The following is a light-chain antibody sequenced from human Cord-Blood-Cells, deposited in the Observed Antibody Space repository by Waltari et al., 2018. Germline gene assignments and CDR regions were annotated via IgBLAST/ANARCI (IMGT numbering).Light chain of an antibody. CDR1: SSNIGHNY. V-gene: IGLV1-51*02. CDR2: ENN. CDR3: GTWDSSLSAYV. J-gene: IGLJ1*01. Sequence: QSVLTQPPSVSAAPGQKVPISCSGSSSNIGHNYVSWYQQLPGTAPKLLIYENNKRPSGIPDRFSGSKSGTSATLGITGLQTGDEADYYCGTWDSSLSAYVFGTGTKVTVL.